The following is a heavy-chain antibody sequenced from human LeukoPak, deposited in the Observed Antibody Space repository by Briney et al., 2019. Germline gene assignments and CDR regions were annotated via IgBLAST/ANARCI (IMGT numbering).Heavy chain of an antibody. CDR2: IIPIFSTA. V-gene: IGHV1-69*13. CDR1: GGTFSNYA. CDR3: ALAYYDILTGYYPTDY. Sequence: GASVKVSCKASGGTFSNYALSWVRQAPGQGLEWMGGIIPIFSTANYAQKFQGRVTITADESTSTAYMELSSLRSDDTAVYYCALAYYDILTGYYPTDYWGQGTLVTVSS. D-gene: IGHD3-9*01. J-gene: IGHJ4*02.